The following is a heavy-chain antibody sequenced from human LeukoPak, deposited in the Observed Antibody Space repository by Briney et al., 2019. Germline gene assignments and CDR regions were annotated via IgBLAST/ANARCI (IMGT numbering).Heavy chain of an antibody. J-gene: IGHJ2*01. V-gene: IGHV3-9*01. Sequence: PGGSLRLSCAASGFTFSSYSMNWVRQAPGKGLEWVSGISWNSGSIGYADSVKGRFTISRDNAKNSLYLQMNSLRAEDTALYYCAKDKGSSGLTHWYFDLWGRGTLVTVSS. CDR3: AKDKGSSGLTHWYFDL. D-gene: IGHD6-19*01. CDR2: ISWNSGSI. CDR1: GFTFSSYS.